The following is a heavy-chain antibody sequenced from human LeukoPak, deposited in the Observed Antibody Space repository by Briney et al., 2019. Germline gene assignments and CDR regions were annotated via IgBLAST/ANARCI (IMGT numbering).Heavy chain of an antibody. CDR2: TYYRSKWYN. J-gene: IGHJ4*02. CDR3: ARADCSGGSCHFDF. D-gene: IGHD2-15*01. CDR1: GDSFTSNNAA. V-gene: IGHV6-1*01. Sequence: SQTLSLTCAISGDSFTSNNAAWNWIRQSPSRGLEWLGRTYYRSKWYNGYAVFMKSRITINPDTSKNQFSLQLNSVTPEDTAVYYCARADCSGGSCHFDFWGQGTLVTVSS.